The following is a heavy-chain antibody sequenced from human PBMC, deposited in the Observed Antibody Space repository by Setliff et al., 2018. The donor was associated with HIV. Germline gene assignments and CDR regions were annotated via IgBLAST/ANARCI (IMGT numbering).Heavy chain of an antibody. J-gene: IGHJ6*03. CDR1: GFTFSNYN. D-gene: IGHD5-12*01. CDR3: ARVDSGYDLAYYYYMDV. Sequence: GGSLRLSCAASGFTFSNYNMNWVRQAPGKGLEWVSSISSSGYMHYADSVKGRFTISRDNAKNSLYLQMNSLRAEDTAVYYCARVDSGYDLAYYYYMDVWGKGTAGTVSS. CDR2: ISSSGYM. V-gene: IGHV3-21*01.